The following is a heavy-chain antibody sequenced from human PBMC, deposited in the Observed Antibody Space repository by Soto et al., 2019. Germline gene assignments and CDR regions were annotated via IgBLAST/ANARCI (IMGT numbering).Heavy chain of an antibody. CDR3: ASHLFDSSSYYYYYGMDV. CDR2: ISSSSSYI. CDR1: GFTFSSYS. D-gene: IGHD3-22*01. V-gene: IGHV3-21*01. J-gene: IGHJ6*02. Sequence: GGSLSLSCAASGFTFSSYSMNWVRQAPGKGLEWVSSISSSSSYIYYADSVKGRFTISRDNAKNSLYLQMNSLRAEDTAVYYCASHLFDSSSYYYYYGMDVWGQGTTVTVSS.